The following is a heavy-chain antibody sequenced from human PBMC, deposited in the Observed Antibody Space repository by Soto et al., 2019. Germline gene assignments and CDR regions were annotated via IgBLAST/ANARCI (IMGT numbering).Heavy chain of an antibody. CDR2: IIPIFGTA. CDR1: GGTFSSYA. CDR3: ANAYYDSSGYYYHFDY. J-gene: IGHJ4*02. V-gene: IGHV1-69*13. D-gene: IGHD3-22*01. Sequence: SVKVSCKASGGTFSSYAISWVRQAPGQGLEWMGGIIPIFGTANYAQKFQGRVTITADESTSTAYMELSSLRSEDTAVYYCANAYYDSSGYYYHFDYWGQGTLVTVSS.